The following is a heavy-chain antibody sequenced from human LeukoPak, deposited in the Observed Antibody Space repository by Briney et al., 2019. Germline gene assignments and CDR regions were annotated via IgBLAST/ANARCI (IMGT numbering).Heavy chain of an antibody. CDR2: IREDGTEK. V-gene: IGHV3-7*01. CDR1: GFTVSSNY. D-gene: IGHD7-27*01. Sequence: GGSLRLSCAASGFTVSSNYMSWVRQAPGKGLEWVANIREDGTEKNYVDSVKGRFTISRGNAKNSLFLQMSNLRNDDTAIYYCARHVGISFWGQGTLVTVSS. CDR3: ARHVGISF. J-gene: IGHJ4*02.